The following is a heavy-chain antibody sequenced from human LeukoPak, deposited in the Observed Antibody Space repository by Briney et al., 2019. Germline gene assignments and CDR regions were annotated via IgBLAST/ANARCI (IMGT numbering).Heavy chain of an antibody. CDR1: GXTFSTYA. V-gene: IGHV3-23*01. CDR3: AKYYANAFDI. D-gene: IGHD3-3*01. J-gene: IGHJ3*02. Sequence: GGSLRLSCAASGXTFSTYAMSWVPQAPGKGLEWVSKISGSGGSTYYADSVQGRFTISRDNSKNTLYLQMNSLRAEDTAVYYCAKYYANAFDIWGQGTMVTVSS. CDR2: ISGSGGST.